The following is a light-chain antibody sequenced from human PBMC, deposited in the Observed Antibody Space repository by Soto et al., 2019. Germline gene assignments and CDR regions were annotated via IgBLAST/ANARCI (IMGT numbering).Light chain of an antibody. CDR3: SSFASSNTWV. J-gene: IGLJ3*02. CDR2: EVT. CDR1: TRDVGAYNY. Sequence: QSALTQPPSASGSPGQSFPTSCPGTTRDVGAYNYVPGYQQHPGKAPKLGIYEVTKRPSGVPDRFSGSKSANTASLTVSGLQAEDEADYYCSSFASSNTWVFGGGTKLTVL. V-gene: IGLV2-8*01.